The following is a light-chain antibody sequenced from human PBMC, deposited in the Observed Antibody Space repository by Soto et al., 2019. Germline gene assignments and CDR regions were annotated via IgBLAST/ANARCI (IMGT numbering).Light chain of an antibody. CDR1: QPIDIY. Sequence: DIQMTQSPTSLSASVGDRVTITCRARQPIDIYLHWYQQKPGTSPKLLIYAASNLPGGVPSRFSGSGSGTDFTLTISSLQLEDFATYYCQQSYSSPPTFGQGTRLEI. J-gene: IGKJ5*01. CDR3: QQSYSSPPT. V-gene: IGKV1-39*01. CDR2: AAS.